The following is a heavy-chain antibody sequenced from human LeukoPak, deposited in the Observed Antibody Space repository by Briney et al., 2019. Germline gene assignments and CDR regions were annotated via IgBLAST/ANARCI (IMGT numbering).Heavy chain of an antibody. D-gene: IGHD3-22*01. V-gene: IGHV3-30-3*01. CDR3: ARDGYYYDSSGYSLLDAFDI. Sequence: GGSLRLSCAASGFTFSSYAMHWVRQAPGKGLEWVAVISYDGSNKYYADSVKGRFIISRDNSKNTLYLQMNSLRAEDTAVYYCARDGYYYDSSGYSLLDAFDIWGQGTMVTVSS. CDR2: ISYDGSNK. J-gene: IGHJ3*02. CDR1: GFTFSSYA.